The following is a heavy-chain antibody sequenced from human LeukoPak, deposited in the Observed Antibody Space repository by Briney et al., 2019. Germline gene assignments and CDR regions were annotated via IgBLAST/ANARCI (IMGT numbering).Heavy chain of an antibody. Sequence: GGSLRLSCAASGFTVSAKYMSWVRQAPGKGLEWVSLIYIGGKTDYADSVKGRFTISRDGSKNTLYLQMNSLRPEDTAVYYFARERDWPINLGGVIVIPQFDYWGQGAPVTVSS. V-gene: IGHV3-66*02. CDR3: ARERDWPINLGGVIVIPQFDY. CDR1: GFTVSAKY. CDR2: IYIGGKT. J-gene: IGHJ4*02. D-gene: IGHD3-16*02.